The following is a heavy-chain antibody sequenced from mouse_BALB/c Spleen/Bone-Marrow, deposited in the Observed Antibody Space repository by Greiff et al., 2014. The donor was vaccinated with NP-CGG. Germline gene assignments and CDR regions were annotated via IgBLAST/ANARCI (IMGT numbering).Heavy chain of an antibody. CDR2: IDPSDSYT. V-gene: IGHV1S127*01. D-gene: IGHD2-4*01. J-gene: IGHJ2*01. Sequence: VELMESGAELVKPGASVKMSCKASGYTFTSYWMHWVKQRPGQGLEWIGTIDPSDSYTSYNQKFKGKATLTVDTSSSTAYMQLSSLTSEDSAVYYCTRDDYGYWGQGTTLTVSS. CDR1: GYTFTSYW. CDR3: TRDDYGY.